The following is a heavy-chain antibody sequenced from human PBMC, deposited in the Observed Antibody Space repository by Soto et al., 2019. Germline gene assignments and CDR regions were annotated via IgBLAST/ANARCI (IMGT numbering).Heavy chain of an antibody. V-gene: IGHV5-51*01. J-gene: IGHJ4*02. Sequence: ESLKISCKGSGYSFTSYWISWVRQMPGKGLEWMGIIYPGDSDTRYSPSFQGQVTISADKSISTAYLQWSSLKASDTAMYYCARQTGYDSSGYYRAPFDYWCQGTLVTVSS. D-gene: IGHD3-22*01. CDR3: ARQTGYDSSGYYRAPFDY. CDR1: GYSFTSYW. CDR2: IYPGDSDT.